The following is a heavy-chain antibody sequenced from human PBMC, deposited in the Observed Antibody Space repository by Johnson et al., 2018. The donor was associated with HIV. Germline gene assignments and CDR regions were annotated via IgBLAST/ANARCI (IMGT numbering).Heavy chain of an antibody. CDR1: GFTFDDYA. D-gene: IGHD3-16*01. J-gene: IGHJ3*02. Sequence: VQLLESGGGVVQPGRSLRLSCAASGFTFDDYAMHWVRQAPGKGLEWVSGISWNSGSIGYADSVKGRFTISRDNAKNSLYLQMNSLRAEDTAVYYCARERGLPDAFDIWGQGTMVTVSS. CDR3: ARERGLPDAFDI. V-gene: IGHV3-9*01. CDR2: ISWNSGSI.